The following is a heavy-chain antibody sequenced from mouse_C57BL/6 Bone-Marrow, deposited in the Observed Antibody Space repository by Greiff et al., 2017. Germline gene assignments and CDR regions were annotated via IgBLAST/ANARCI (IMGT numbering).Heavy chain of an antibody. CDR2: VYPGSGSI. CDR3: ARHEDTDQGLDY. CDR1: GYTFTGYT. V-gene: IGHV1-62-2*01. Sequence: VQLQQSGAELVKPGASVKLSCKASGYTFTGYTIHWVKQRSGQGLEWIGGVYPGSGSIKYNEKFKDKATLTADKSSSTVYMELSSLTSEDSAVYICARHEDTDQGLDYWGRGTTLTVSS. J-gene: IGHJ2*01. D-gene: IGHD1-1*01.